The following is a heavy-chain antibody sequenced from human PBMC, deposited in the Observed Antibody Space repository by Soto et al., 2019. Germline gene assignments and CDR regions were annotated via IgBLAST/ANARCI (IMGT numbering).Heavy chain of an antibody. J-gene: IGHJ4*02. CDR3: ARAITFGPTNFDY. CDR2: IHPGDSGGDSDT. Sequence: GESLKISCKGSGYSFTSYWIGWVRQIPGKGLEWMGIIHPGDSGGDSDTRYSPPFQGQVTISADKSIRTAYLLWSSLKASDTAMYYCARAITFGPTNFDYWGQGTLVTVSS. V-gene: IGHV5-51*01. D-gene: IGHD3-16*01. CDR1: GYSFTSYW.